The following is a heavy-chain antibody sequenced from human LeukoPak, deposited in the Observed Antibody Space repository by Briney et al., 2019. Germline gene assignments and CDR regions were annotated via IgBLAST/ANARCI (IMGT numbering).Heavy chain of an antibody. CDR3: ARGFRNGPFDC. J-gene: IGHJ4*02. Sequence: PGGSLRLSCEASGFTFDDYGMSWVRQLPGKGLEWVSGINRNGDSTDYAGSVKGRFTISRDNAKNSHFLQMNSLRVEDTALYYCARGFRNGPFDCWGRGTLVTVSS. CDR1: GFTFDDYG. CDR2: INRNGDST. D-gene: IGHD2-8*01. V-gene: IGHV3-20*04.